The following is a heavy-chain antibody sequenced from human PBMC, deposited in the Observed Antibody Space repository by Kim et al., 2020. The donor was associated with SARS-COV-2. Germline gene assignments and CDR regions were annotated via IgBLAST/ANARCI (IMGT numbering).Heavy chain of an antibody. Sequence: SETLSLTCAVYGGSFSGYYWSWIRQPPGKGLEWIGEINHSGSTNYNPSLKSRVTISVDTSKNQFSLKLSSVTAADTAVYYCARGIGQSSGWTLGYWGQGT. J-gene: IGHJ4*02. CDR3: ARGIGQSSGWTLGY. V-gene: IGHV4-34*01. CDR2: INHSGST. CDR1: GGSFSGYY. D-gene: IGHD6-19*01.